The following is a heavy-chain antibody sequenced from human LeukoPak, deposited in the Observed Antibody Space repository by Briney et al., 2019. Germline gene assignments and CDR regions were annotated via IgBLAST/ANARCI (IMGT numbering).Heavy chain of an antibody. CDR1: GGSISSGSYS. CDR2: IYYSGST. J-gene: IGHJ2*01. D-gene: IGHD3-3*01. Sequence: PSQTLSLTCAVSGGSISSGSYSWSWIRQPPGKGLEWIGYIYYSGSTNYNPSLKGRVTISVDTSKNQFSLKLSSVTAADTAVYYCARTYYDFWSGSRYWYFHLWGRGTLVTVSS. CDR3: ARTYYDFWSGSRYWYFHL. V-gene: IGHV4-30-4*07.